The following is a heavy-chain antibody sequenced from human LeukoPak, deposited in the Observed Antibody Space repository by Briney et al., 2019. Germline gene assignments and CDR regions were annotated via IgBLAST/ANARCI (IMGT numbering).Heavy chain of an antibody. D-gene: IGHD3-22*01. CDR3: ARDDTDYYDSSGYYPTW. CDR2: INPSGGST. J-gene: IGHJ4*02. Sequence: ASVKVSCKASGYTFTSYYMHWVRQAPGQGLEWMGIINPSGGSTSYAQKFQGRVTITADKSTSTAYMELSSLRSEDTAVYYCARDDTDYYDSSGYYPTWWGQGTLVTVSS. CDR1: GYTFTSYY. V-gene: IGHV1-46*01.